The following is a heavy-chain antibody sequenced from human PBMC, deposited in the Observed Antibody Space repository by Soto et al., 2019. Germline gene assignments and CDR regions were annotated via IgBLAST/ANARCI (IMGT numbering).Heavy chain of an antibody. V-gene: IGHV5-10-1*01. Sequence: PGESLKISCKGSGYSFAGYWITWVRQKPGKGLEWMGRIDPSDSQTYYSPSFRGHVTISATKSITTVFLQWSSLRASDTAMYYCARQIYDSDNGTNFQYSFDSWGQGTRVTVSS. CDR3: ARQIYDSDNGTNFQYSFDS. CDR1: GYSFAGYW. D-gene: IGHD2-8*01. J-gene: IGHJ4*02. CDR2: IDPSDSQT.